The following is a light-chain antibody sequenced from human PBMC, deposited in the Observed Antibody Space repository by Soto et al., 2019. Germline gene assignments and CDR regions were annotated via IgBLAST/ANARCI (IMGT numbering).Light chain of an antibody. CDR3: NSYTTNSNRV. Sequence: QSVLTQHASVSGSPGQSITISCTGTSSDVGAYNYVSWYQHHPGKAPKLMIYEVTNRPSGVSNRFSGSKSGNTASLTISGLQAEDEADYYCNSYTTNSNRVFGTGTKVTVL. CDR1: SSDVGAYNY. CDR2: EVT. V-gene: IGLV2-14*01. J-gene: IGLJ1*01.